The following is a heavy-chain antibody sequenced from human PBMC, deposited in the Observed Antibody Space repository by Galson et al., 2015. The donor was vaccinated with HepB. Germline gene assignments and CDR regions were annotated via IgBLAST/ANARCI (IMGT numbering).Heavy chain of an antibody. Sequence: SLRLSCAASGFTFSSYAMHWVRQAPGKGLEWVAVISYDGSNKYYADSVKGRFTISRDNSKNTLYLQMNSLRAEDTAVYYCARGGPHSSAFSGMDVWGQGTTVTVSS. V-gene: IGHV3-30*04. CDR2: ISYDGSNK. CDR1: GFTFSSYA. J-gene: IGHJ6*02. CDR3: ARGGPHSSAFSGMDV. D-gene: IGHD6-13*01.